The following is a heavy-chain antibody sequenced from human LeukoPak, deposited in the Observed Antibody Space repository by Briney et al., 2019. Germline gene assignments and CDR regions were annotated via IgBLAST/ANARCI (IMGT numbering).Heavy chain of an antibody. J-gene: IGHJ4*02. Sequence: GGSLRLSCAASGFTFSSYGMHWVRQAPGKGLEWVAVISYDGSNKYYADSVKGRFTISRDNSKNTLYLQMSSLRAEDTAVYYCAKRNFMYYYDSSGYGYWGQGTLVTVSS. CDR1: GFTFSSYG. D-gene: IGHD3-22*01. V-gene: IGHV3-30*18. CDR3: AKRNFMYYYDSSGYGY. CDR2: ISYDGSNK.